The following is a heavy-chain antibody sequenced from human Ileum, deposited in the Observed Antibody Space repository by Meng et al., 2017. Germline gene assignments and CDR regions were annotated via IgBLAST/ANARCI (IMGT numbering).Heavy chain of an antibody. D-gene: IGHD5-18*01. V-gene: IGHV3-23*01. Sequence: GESLKIPFAAPGFSFSTYAMSLDRQAPGKGPEWVSGVYESNAYTNYADPVKGRFTICRDNSKNMVDLEMNNLKAEDTALYYCMRERLWTQGWFQFVFSFEVWGRGTMVTVSS. CDR1: GFSFSTYA. J-gene: IGHJ3*01. CDR2: VYESNAYT. CDR3: MRERLWTQGWFQFVFSFEV.